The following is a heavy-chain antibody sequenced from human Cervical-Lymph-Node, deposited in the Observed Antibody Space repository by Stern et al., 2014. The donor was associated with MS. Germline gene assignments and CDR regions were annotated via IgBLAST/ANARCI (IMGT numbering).Heavy chain of an antibody. CDR1: GGSISNGDYY. V-gene: IGHV4-30-4*01. J-gene: IGHJ5*02. CDR2: IFYSGTS. Sequence: QLQLQESGPGLVKPSQTLSLTCTVSGGSISNGDYYWTWIRQPPGKGLEWIGSIFYSGTSYYSPSLKSRVSISVDTSKNQFSLSLNPLDAPDTAVYYCARRGGFGDSGHWFGPWGQGTLVTVSS. D-gene: IGHD3-10*01. CDR3: ARRGGFGDSGHWFGP.